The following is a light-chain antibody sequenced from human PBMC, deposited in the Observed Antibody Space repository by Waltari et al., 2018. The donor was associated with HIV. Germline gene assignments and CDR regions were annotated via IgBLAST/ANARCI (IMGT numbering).Light chain of an antibody. V-gene: IGLV2-8*01. CDR3: SSFAGSNNLGV. CDR1: SSAIGGYNY. CDR2: EVS. J-gene: IGLJ3*02. Sequence: QSALTQPPSASGSPGQSVTIPCTGPSSAIGGYNYVSWYQQHPGKAPNPMIYEVSKRPSWVPDRFSGSKSGNTASLTVSGLQAEDEADYYCSSFAGSNNLGVFGGGTKLTVL.